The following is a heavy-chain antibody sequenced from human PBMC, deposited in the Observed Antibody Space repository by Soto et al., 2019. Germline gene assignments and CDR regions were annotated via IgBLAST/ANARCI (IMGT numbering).Heavy chain of an antibody. D-gene: IGHD5-18*01. CDR1: GGSISSYY. CDR2: IYYSGST. CDR3: AGGLVDTAMAKFDY. J-gene: IGHJ4*02. V-gene: IGHV4-59*01. Sequence: PSETLSLTCTGSGGSISSYYWSWIRQPPGKGLEWIGYIYYSGSTNYNPSLKSRVTISVDTSKNQFSLKLSSVTAADTAVYYCAGGLVDTAMAKFDYWGQGTLVTVSS.